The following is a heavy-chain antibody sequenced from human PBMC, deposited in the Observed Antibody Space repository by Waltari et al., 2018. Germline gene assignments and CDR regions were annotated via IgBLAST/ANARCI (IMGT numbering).Heavy chain of an antibody. Sequence: QVQLQESGPGLVKPSETLSLTCTVSGGSISSYYWSWIRQPAGQGLGWVGRIYTSRSNNYHPSLKRRVTMSVDTSKNQFSLKLSSVTAADTADYYCARERGSYGGLDPWGQGTLVTVSS. J-gene: IGHJ5*02. D-gene: IGHD1-26*01. V-gene: IGHV4-4*07. CDR1: GGSISSYY. CDR3: ARERGSYGGLDP. CDR2: IYTSRSN.